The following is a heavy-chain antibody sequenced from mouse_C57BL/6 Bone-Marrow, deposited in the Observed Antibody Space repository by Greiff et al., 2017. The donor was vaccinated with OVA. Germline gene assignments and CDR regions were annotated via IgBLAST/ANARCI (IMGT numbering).Heavy chain of an antibody. CDR1: GFTFSNYW. D-gene: IGHD2-1*01. J-gene: IGHJ2*01. Sequence: EVKVEESGGGLVQPGGSMKLSCVASGFTFSNYWVNWVRQSPEKGLEWVAQIRLKSDNYATHYAESVKGRFTISRDDSKSSVYLQMNNLRAEDTGIYYCTDYYGTDYWGQGTTLTVSS. CDR2: IRLKSDNYAT. V-gene: IGHV6-3*01. CDR3: TDYYGTDY.